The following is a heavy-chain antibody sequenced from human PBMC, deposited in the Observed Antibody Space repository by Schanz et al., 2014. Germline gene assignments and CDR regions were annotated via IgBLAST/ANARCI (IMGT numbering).Heavy chain of an antibody. D-gene: IGHD6-6*01. V-gene: IGHV3-20*01. CDR1: GFIFDDYG. CDR2: INWNGGDT. CDR3: ARGSSASLSRVWFDL. Sequence: EVLLLESGGRVERPGGSLRLSCAASGFIFDDYGMSWVRQVPGKGLEWVSGINWNGGDTSYADSVKGRFIISRDNAKNSLYLEMNSLRAGDTAFYHCARGSSASLSRVWFDLWVQGTLVTVSS. J-gene: IGHJ5*02.